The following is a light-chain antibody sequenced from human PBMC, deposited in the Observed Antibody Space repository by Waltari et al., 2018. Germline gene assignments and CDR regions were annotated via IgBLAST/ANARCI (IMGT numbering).Light chain of an antibody. V-gene: IGLV2-14*03. Sequence: QSALTQPASVSGSPGQSITISCIGTSSDVGGYNYVSWYHQHPGKAPKVMIYDVSNRPSGFSNRFSGSKSGNTASLTISVLQAEDEADYYCSSYTSGNTVIFGGGTKLTVL. CDR3: SSYTSGNTVI. CDR2: DVS. CDR1: SSDVGGYNY. J-gene: IGLJ2*01.